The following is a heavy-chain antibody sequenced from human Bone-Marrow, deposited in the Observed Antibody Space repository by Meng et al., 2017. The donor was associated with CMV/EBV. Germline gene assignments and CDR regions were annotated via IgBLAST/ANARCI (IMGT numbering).Heavy chain of an antibody. J-gene: IGHJ4*02. D-gene: IGHD2-2*01. CDR3: AHRREYCSSTSCYPTCFDY. CDR2: IYWNDDK. V-gene: IGHV2-5*01. Sequence: SGPTLVKPTQTLTLTCTFSGFSLSTSGVGVGWIRQPPGKALEWRALIYWNDDKRYSPSLKSRLTITKDTSKNQVVLTMTNMDPVDTATYYCAHRREYCSSTSCYPTCFDYWGQGTLVTVSS. CDR1: GFSLSTSGVG.